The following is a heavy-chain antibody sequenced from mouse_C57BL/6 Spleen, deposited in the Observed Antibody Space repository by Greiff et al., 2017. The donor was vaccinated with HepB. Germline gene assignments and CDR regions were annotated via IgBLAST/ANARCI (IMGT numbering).Heavy chain of an antibody. D-gene: IGHD1-1*01. Sequence: EVMLVESGGGLVKPGGSLKLSCAASGFTFSSYAMSWVRQTPEKRLEWVATISDGGSYTYYPDNVKGRFTISRDNAKNNLYLQMSHLKSEDTAMYYCARDQGTTVVAPYFDVWGTGTTVTVSS. J-gene: IGHJ1*03. CDR3: ARDQGTTVVAPYFDV. CDR1: GFTFSSYA. V-gene: IGHV5-4*01. CDR2: ISDGGSYT.